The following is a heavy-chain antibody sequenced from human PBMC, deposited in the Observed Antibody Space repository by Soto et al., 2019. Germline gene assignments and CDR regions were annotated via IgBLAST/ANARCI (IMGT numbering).Heavy chain of an antibody. CDR1: GFTFSSYW. CDR2: INQDASAK. Sequence: GWSLRLSCEASGFTFSSYWMAWVRQTPGKGPEWVANINQDASAKQYVDSVKGRFTISRDNARRSLYLQMSSLRAEDTAVDFCARDDVGALDFWGQGALVTVSS. CDR3: ARDDVGALDF. J-gene: IGHJ4*02. D-gene: IGHD1-26*01. V-gene: IGHV3-7*03.